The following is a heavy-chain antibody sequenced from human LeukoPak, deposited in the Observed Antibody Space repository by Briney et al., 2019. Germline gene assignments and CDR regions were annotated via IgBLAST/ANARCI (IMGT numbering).Heavy chain of an antibody. V-gene: IGHV4-59*01. CDR2: IYYSGST. Sequence: WIRXXXXXGLEWXXYIYYSGSTNYNPSLKSRVTISVDTSKNQFSLKLSSVTAADTAVYYCARVKCGGDCYSGGYYYYMDVWGKGTTVTVSS. D-gene: IGHD2-21*01. CDR3: ARVKCGGDCYSGGYYYYMDV. J-gene: IGHJ6*03.